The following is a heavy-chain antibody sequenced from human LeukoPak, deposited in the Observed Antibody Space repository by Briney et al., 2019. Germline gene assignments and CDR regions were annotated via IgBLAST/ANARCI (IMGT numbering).Heavy chain of an antibody. CDR2: ISYDGSNK. CDR1: GFTFSSYG. D-gene: IGHD3-22*01. V-gene: IGHV3-30*18. Sequence: GGSLRLSCAASGFTFSSYGMHWVRQAPGKGLEWVVLISYDGSNKYYADSVKGRFTISRDNSKNTLYLQMNSLRAEDTAVYYCAKDGGSGYYSQYYFDYWGQGTLVTVSS. J-gene: IGHJ4*02. CDR3: AKDGGSGYYSQYYFDY.